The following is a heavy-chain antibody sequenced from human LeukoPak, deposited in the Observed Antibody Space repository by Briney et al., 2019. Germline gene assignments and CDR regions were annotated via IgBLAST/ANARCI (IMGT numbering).Heavy chain of an antibody. V-gene: IGHV3-74*01. CDR3: AREYYDSSGSPYFDY. CDR1: GFTFSSYW. D-gene: IGHD3-22*01. CDR2: INSDGSST. J-gene: IGHJ4*02. Sequence: GGSLRLSCAASGFTFSSYWMHWVRQAPGKGLVWVSRINSDGSSTTYGDSVKGRFTISRDNAKNTLYMHIHSLRAEDTAVYYCAREYYDSSGSPYFDYWGREPWSPSPQ.